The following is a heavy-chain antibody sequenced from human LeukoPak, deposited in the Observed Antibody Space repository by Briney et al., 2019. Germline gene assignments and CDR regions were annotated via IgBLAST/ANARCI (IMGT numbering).Heavy chain of an antibody. J-gene: IGHJ4*02. Sequence: SETLSLTCTVSGGSISSYSWSWIRQPPGKGLEWIGYIYHSGSTYYNPSLKSRVTISVDRSKNQFSLKLSSVTAADTAVYYCARGGDYYFDYWGQGTLVTVSS. CDR2: IYHSGST. D-gene: IGHD4-17*01. CDR3: ARGGDYYFDY. V-gene: IGHV4-30-2*01. CDR1: GGSISSYS.